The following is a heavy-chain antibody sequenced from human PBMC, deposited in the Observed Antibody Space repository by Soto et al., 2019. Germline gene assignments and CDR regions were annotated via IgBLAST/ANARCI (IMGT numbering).Heavy chain of an antibody. V-gene: IGHV3-74*01. Sequence: GGSLRLSCAASGFIFSTYWMHWVRQAPGKGLVWVSRISSDGSSTNYADSVKGRFTISRDNAKNTLFLQMNSLRAEDTAVYYCARSFTAPDYWGRGTLVTVSS. CDR3: ARSFTAPDY. J-gene: IGHJ4*02. D-gene: IGHD2-21*02. CDR2: ISSDGSST. CDR1: GFIFSTYW.